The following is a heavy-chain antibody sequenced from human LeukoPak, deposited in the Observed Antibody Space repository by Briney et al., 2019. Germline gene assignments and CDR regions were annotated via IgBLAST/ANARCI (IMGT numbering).Heavy chain of an antibody. CDR3: ARQTGYCSSTSCYTKNDAFDI. Sequence: SETLSLTCAVSGYSISSGYYCGWIRQPPGKGLEWIGSIYHSGSTYYNPSLKSRVTISVDTSKNQFSLKLSSVTAADTAVYYCARQTGYCSSTSCYTKNDAFDIWGQGTMVTGSS. V-gene: IGHV4-38-2*01. D-gene: IGHD2-2*02. CDR2: IYHSGST. CDR1: GYSISSGYY. J-gene: IGHJ3*02.